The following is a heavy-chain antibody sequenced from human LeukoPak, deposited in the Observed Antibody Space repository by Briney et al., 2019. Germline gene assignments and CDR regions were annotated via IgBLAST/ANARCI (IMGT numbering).Heavy chain of an antibody. CDR3: AREGGYCSGGSCYDAFDI. D-gene: IGHD2-15*01. CDR2: INPNSGGT. Sequence: ASVKVSCKASGYTFTGYYMHWVRQAPGQGLEWMGRINPNSGGTNYAQKFQGRVTMTPDTSTSTAYMELRSLGSDDTAVYYCAREGGYCSGGSCYDAFDIWGQGTMVTVSS. CDR1: GYTFTGYY. J-gene: IGHJ3*02. V-gene: IGHV1-2*06.